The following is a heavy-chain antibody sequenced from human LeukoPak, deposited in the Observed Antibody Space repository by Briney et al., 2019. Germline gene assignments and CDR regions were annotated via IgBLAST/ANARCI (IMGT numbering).Heavy chain of an antibody. CDR1: GFTFSSYS. CDR3: AKCPGYGSYRTYFEY. J-gene: IGHJ4*02. V-gene: IGHV3-23*01. D-gene: IGHD6-19*01. Sequence: PGGSLRLSCAASGFTFSSYSMNWVRQAPGKGLEWVSAISGSGGSTYYADSVKGRFTVSRDSSKNTLYLQMNSLRAEDTAVYYCAKCPGYGSYRTYFEYWGQGTLVTVSS. CDR2: ISGSGGST.